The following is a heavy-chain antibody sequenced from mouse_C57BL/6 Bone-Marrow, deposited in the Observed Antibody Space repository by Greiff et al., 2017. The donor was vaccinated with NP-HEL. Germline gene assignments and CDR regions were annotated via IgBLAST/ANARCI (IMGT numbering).Heavy chain of an antibody. D-gene: IGHD2-1*01. J-gene: IGHJ4*01. Sequence: VKLMESGPGLVAPSQSLSITCTVSGFSLTSYGVHWVRQPPGKGLEWLVVIWSDGSTTYNSALKSRLSISKDNSKSQVFLKMNSLQTDDTAMYYCARHEGNYLYYAMDYWGQGTSVTVSS. V-gene: IGHV2-6-1*01. CDR3: ARHEGNYLYYAMDY. CDR2: IWSDGST. CDR1: GFSLTSYG.